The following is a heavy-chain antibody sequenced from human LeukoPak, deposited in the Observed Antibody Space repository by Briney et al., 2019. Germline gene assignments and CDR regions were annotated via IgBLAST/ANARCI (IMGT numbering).Heavy chain of an antibody. CDR2: IYPGDSGT. V-gene: IGHV5-51*01. J-gene: IGHJ5*02. Sequence: GESLKISCKGSGYSFTSYWIGWVRQMPGKGLEWMGIIYPGDSGTRYSPSFQGQVTISADKSISTAYLQWSSLKASDTAMYYCARATGVEYCSSTSCYFGSVWFDPWGQGTLVTVSS. CDR1: GYSFTSYW. CDR3: ARATGVEYCSSTSCYFGSVWFDP. D-gene: IGHD2-2*01.